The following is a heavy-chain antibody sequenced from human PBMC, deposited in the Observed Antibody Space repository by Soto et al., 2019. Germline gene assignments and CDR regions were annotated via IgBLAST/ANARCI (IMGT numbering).Heavy chain of an antibody. CDR1: GGSISSYY. V-gene: IGHV4-59*08. J-gene: IGHJ6*02. CDR2: IYYSEST. Sequence: SETLSLTCTVSGGSISSYYWSSIRQPPGKGLQYIGYIYYSESTNYNPSLKSRVTISVDTSRNQFSLTLNSMTAADTAVYYCARGGYRDAYNPTNYFYDGMDVWGQGTTVTVSS. CDR3: ARGGYRDAYNPTNYFYDGMDV. D-gene: IGHD5-18*01.